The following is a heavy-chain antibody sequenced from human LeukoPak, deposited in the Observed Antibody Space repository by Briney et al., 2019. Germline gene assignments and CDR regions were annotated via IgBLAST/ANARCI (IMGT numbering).Heavy chain of an antibody. CDR1: GFTFSNYW. V-gene: IGHV3-74*01. CDR2: INSDGRSI. D-gene: IGHD3-10*01. J-gene: IGHJ4*02. Sequence: GGSLRLSCAASGFTFSNYWMHWVRQAPGKGLVRVSRINSDGRSIIYADSVKGRFTISRDNAKNTLYLQMNSLRVEDTAMYYCSKERPEEYYASGSYFDYWGQGTLVTVSS. CDR3: SKERPEEYYASGSYFDY.